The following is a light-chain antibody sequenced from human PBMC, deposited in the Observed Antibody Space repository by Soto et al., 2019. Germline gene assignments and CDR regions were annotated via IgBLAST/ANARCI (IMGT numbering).Light chain of an antibody. CDR1: QSVSSN. Sequence: EIVMTQSPATLSVSPGERATLSCRASQSVSSNLAWYQQKPGQAPRLLIYGASTRATGIPARFSGSGSGTQFTLTISSLPSQDFAVYYCQQYNNWPPLTLGGGTKV. J-gene: IGKJ4*01. CDR3: QQYNNWPPLT. CDR2: GAS. V-gene: IGKV3-15*01.